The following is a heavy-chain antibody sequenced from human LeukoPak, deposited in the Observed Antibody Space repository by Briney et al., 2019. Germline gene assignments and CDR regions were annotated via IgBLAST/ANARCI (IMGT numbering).Heavy chain of an antibody. D-gene: IGHD2-2*02. CDR2: IYTSGST. CDR3: ARVTYPSPYYYYMDV. CDR1: GGSISSYY. Sequence: SETLSLTCTVSGGSISSYYWSWIRQPAGKGLEWIGRIYTSGSTNYNPSLKSRVTMSVDTSKNQFSLKLSSVTAADTAVYYCARVTYPSPYYYYMDVWGKGTTVTISS. V-gene: IGHV4-4*07. J-gene: IGHJ6*03.